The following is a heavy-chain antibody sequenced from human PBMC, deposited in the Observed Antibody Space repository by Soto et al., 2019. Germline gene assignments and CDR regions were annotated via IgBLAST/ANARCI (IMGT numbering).Heavy chain of an antibody. D-gene: IGHD1-7*01. Sequence: PSETLSLTCTVSGGSISSGDYYWSWIRQPPGKGLEWIGYIYYSGSTYYNPSLKSRVTISVDTSKNQFSLKLSSVTAADTAVYYCARVGLRTRTFDYWGQGTLVTVSS. CDR3: ARVGLRTRTFDY. CDR2: IYYSGST. CDR1: GGSISSGDYY. J-gene: IGHJ4*02. V-gene: IGHV4-30-4*01.